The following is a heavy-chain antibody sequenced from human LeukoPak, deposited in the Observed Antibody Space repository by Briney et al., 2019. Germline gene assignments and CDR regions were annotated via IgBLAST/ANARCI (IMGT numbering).Heavy chain of an antibody. CDR3: ARDRYYYYDSSGYGY. CDR1: GFTFSSYW. CDR2: IKQDGSEK. J-gene: IGHJ4*02. D-gene: IGHD3-22*01. V-gene: IGHV3-7*01. Sequence: GGSLRLSCAASGFTFSSYWMSWVRQAPGKGLEWVANIKQDGSEKHYVDSVKGRFTISRDNAKNSLYLQMNSLRAEDTAVYYCARDRYYYYDSSGYGYWGQGTLVTVS.